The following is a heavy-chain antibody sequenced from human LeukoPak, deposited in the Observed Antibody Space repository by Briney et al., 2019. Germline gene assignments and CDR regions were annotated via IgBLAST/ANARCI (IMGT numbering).Heavy chain of an antibody. CDR1: GFTFSSYA. CDR2: ISGSGGIT. Sequence: PGGSLRLSCAASGFTFSSYAMSWVRQAPGKGLGWVSAISGSGGITYSADSVKGRVTISRDNFKNTLYLQMNSLRAEDTAVYYCAKESGSYFDAFDIWGQGTMVTVSS. CDR3: AKESGSYFDAFDI. V-gene: IGHV3-23*01. J-gene: IGHJ3*02. D-gene: IGHD1-26*01.